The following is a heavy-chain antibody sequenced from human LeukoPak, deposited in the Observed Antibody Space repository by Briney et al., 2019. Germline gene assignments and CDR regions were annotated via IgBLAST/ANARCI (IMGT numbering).Heavy chain of an antibody. J-gene: IGHJ4*02. CDR2: IYYSGST. Sequence: SETLSLTCTVSGGSISSYYWSWIRQPPGKGLEWIGYIYYSGSTNYNPSLKSRVTISVDTSKNPFSLKLSSVTAADTAVYYCARGMSIHSSGWNYWGQGTLVTVSS. V-gene: IGHV4-59*01. D-gene: IGHD6-19*01. CDR1: GGSISSYY. CDR3: ARGMSIHSSGWNY.